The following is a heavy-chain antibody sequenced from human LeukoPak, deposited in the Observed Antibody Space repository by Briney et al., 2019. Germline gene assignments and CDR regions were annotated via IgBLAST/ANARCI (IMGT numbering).Heavy chain of an antibody. Sequence: PSETLSLTCTVSGASISSYYWSWFRQPAGKGLEWIGRIYMTGKTNYNPSLESRVTMSVDMSKNQFSLKVSSVTAADTAMYYCARDGRDCTNDVGSGYFDTWGQGTLVTVSS. CDR1: GASISSYY. CDR3: ARDGRDCTNDVGSGYFDT. J-gene: IGHJ4*02. V-gene: IGHV4-4*07. D-gene: IGHD2-8*01. CDR2: IYMTGKT.